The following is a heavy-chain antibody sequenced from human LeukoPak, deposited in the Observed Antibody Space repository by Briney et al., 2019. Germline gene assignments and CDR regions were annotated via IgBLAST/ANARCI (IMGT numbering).Heavy chain of an antibody. D-gene: IGHD6-13*01. Sequence: GGSLRLSCAASGFTFSSYAMSWVRQAPGKGLEWVSHINNNGGSTSYADSVKGRFTISRDNSKNTLYVQLNSLRAEDTAVYYCARDGGIAAAGDYYYYGMDVWGQGTTVTVSS. CDR2: INNNGGST. CDR3: ARDGGIAAAGDYYYYGMDV. CDR1: GFTFSSYA. J-gene: IGHJ6*02. V-gene: IGHV3-23*05.